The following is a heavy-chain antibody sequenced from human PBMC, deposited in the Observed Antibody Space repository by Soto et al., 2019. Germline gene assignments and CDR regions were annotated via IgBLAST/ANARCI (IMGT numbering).Heavy chain of an antibody. Sequence: QVQLVESGGGVVQPGRSLRLSCAASGFTLSSYGMHWVRQAPGKGLEWVAVIWYDGSNKYYADSVKGRFTISRDNSKNTLYLQMNSLRAEDTAVYYCASGGGPETEMMTTVVTDYWGQGTLVTVSS. J-gene: IGHJ4*02. V-gene: IGHV3-33*01. D-gene: IGHD4-17*01. CDR1: GFTLSSYG. CDR3: ASGGGPETEMMTTVVTDY. CDR2: IWYDGSNK.